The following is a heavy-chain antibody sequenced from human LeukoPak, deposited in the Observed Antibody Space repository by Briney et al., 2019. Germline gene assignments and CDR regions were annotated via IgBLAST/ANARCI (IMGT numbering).Heavy chain of an antibody. J-gene: IGHJ4*02. CDR2: IYGADAA. CDR1: GFNVSSNY. D-gene: IGHD6-13*01. CDR3: VTSTGQQFIPYDY. Sequence: GGSLTLSYAASGFNVSSNYMTWIRQAPGKGLEWVSLIYGADAAYYAESVRGRFMISRDNLKNTLFLQMNSLRVEDTAVYYCVTSTGQQFIPYDYWGQGTHVTVSS. V-gene: IGHV3-66*02.